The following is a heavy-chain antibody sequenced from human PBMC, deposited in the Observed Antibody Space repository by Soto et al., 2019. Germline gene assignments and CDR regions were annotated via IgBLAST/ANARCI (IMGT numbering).Heavy chain of an antibody. J-gene: IGHJ4*02. Sequence: QVQLQESGPGLVKPSQTLSLTCTVSGGSTSSDNYWSWIRQPPGKGLEWIGHIYYSGNTDYNPSLKSRLAISIDTSKNQCALKLSCVTAADTAVYFCAREGGESSDGLYYFDSWGQGSLVTVSS. D-gene: IGHD3-16*01. CDR2: IYYSGNT. CDR1: GGSTSSDNY. V-gene: IGHV4-30-4*01. CDR3: AREGGESSDGLYYFDS.